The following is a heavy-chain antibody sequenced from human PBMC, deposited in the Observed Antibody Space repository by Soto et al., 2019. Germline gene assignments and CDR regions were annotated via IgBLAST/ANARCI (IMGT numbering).Heavy chain of an antibody. CDR3: ARDRRYCSGGSCANYYYGMDV. CDR2: IYYSGST. Sequence: SETLSLTCTVSGGSISGYYWSWIRQHPGKGLEWIGYIYYSGSTYYNPSLKSRVTISVDTSKNQFSLKLSSVTAADTAVYYCARDRRYCSGGSCANYYYGMDVWGQGTTVTV. D-gene: IGHD2-15*01. J-gene: IGHJ6*02. CDR1: GGSISGYY. V-gene: IGHV4-31*03.